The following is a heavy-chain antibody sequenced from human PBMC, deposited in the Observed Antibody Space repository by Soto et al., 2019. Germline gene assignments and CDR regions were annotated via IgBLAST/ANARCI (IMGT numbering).Heavy chain of an antibody. J-gene: IGHJ4*02. D-gene: IGHD6-19*01. V-gene: IGHV1-46*01. CDR2: INPIGGST. CDR1: GYTFTSYY. CDR3: AREDDIAVAPDY. Sequence: QVQLVQSGAEVKKPGASVKVSCKASGYTFTSYYMHCVRQAPGQGLDWMGIINPIGGSTSYAQKFQGRVTMTRDTSSSTVYMELSSLRSEDTAVYYCAREDDIAVAPDYWGQGPLVTVSS.